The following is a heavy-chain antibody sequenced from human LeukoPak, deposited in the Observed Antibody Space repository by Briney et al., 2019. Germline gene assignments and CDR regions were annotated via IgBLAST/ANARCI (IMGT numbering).Heavy chain of an antibody. CDR1: GFTFSSYW. CDR3: ARDGPAKYYYDSSGYYSDAFDI. V-gene: IGHV3-7*01. CDR2: IKQDGSEK. J-gene: IGHJ3*02. D-gene: IGHD3-22*01. Sequence: GGSLRLSCAASGFTFSSYWMSWVRQAPGKGLEWVANIKQDGSEKYYVDSVKGRFTISRDNAENSLYLHMNSLRAEDTAVYYCARDGPAKYYYDSSGYYSDAFDIWGQGTMVTVSS.